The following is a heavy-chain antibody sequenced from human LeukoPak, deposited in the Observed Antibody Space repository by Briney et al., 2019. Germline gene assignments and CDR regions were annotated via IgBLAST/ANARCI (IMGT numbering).Heavy chain of an antibody. V-gene: IGHV4-59*01. J-gene: IGHJ5*02. CDR3: ARDYCSGGSCCSGIRGFVSKRSNWFDP. CDR2: IYYSGST. Sequence: SETLSLTCTVSGGSISSYYWSWIRQPPGKSLEWVGYIYYSGSTKYNASLKRRVTISVETSKNQFSLRVSPVTAADTAVYYCARDYCSGGSCCSGIRGFVSKRSNWFDPWGQGTLVTVSS. CDR1: GGSISSYY. D-gene: IGHD2-15*01.